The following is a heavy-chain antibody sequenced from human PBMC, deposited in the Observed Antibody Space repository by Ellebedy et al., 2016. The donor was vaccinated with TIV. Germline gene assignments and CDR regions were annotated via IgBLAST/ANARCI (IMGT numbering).Heavy chain of an antibody. CDR3: ARDFDYSDYYYFDY. V-gene: IGHV1-2*02. CDR1: GYTFTGYY. J-gene: IGHJ4*02. Sequence: AASVKVSCKASGYTFTGYYMHWVRQAPGQGLEWMGWINPNSGGTNYAQKFQGRVTMTRDTSISTAYMELSRLRSDDTAVYYCARDFDYSDYYYFDYWGQGTLVTVSS. CDR2: INPNSGGT. D-gene: IGHD4-11*01.